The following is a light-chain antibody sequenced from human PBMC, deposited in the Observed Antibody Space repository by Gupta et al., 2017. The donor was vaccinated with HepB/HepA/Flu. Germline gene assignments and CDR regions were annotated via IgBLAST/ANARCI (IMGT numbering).Light chain of an antibody. CDR3: SSYTSSSTRL. CDR2: DVS. Sequence: QSALTQPASVSGSPGQSITISCTGTSSDVGGYNYVSWYQQHPGKAPKRMIYDVSNRPSGVSNRVSGSESGNTASLTISGLQADDEADYYCSSYTSSSTRLFGGGTKLTVL. V-gene: IGLV2-14*01. CDR1: SSDVGGYNY. J-gene: IGLJ3*02.